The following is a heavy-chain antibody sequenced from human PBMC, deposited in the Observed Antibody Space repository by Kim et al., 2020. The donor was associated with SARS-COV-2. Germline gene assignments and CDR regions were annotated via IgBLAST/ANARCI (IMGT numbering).Heavy chain of an antibody. CDR2: INPNSGGR. Sequence: ASVKVSCKASGYTFTGYYMHWVRQAPGQGLEWMGRINPNSGGRNYAQKFQGRVTMTRDTSISTAYMELSRLRSDDTAVYYCARGEGGYDFDLDYWGQGTLVTVSS. V-gene: IGHV1-2*06. CDR1: GYTFTGYY. D-gene: IGHD5-12*01. J-gene: IGHJ4*02. CDR3: ARGEGGYDFDLDY.